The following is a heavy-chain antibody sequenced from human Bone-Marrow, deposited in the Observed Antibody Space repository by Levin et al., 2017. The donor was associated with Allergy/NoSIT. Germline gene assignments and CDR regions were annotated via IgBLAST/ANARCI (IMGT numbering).Heavy chain of an antibody. Sequence: SETLSLTCAVSGYSITSDYSWGWIRQSPGKGLEWIGSMYHTGSTSYNPSLKSRVTESRDTSKNQFSLNLSSVTAADTAVYYCAREKVGSFDIWGQGIMVIVST. D-gene: IGHD2-15*01. CDR1: GYSITSDYS. J-gene: IGHJ3*02. CDR2: MYHTGST. CDR3: AREKVGSFDI. V-gene: IGHV4-38-2*02.